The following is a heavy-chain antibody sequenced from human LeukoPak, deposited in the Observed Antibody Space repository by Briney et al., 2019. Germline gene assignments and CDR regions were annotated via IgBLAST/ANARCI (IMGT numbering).Heavy chain of an antibody. CDR1: GFTFDDYA. J-gene: IGHJ6*02. CDR3: AKGTSSGPEPYYYYYGMDV. V-gene: IGHV3-9*01. Sequence: GRSLRLSCAASGFTFDDYAMHWVRQAPGKGLEWVSGISRNSGSIGYADSVKGRFTISRDNAKNSLYLQMNSLRAEDTALYYCAKGTSSGPEPYYYYYGMDVWGQGTTVTVSS. D-gene: IGHD6-19*01. CDR2: ISRNSGSI.